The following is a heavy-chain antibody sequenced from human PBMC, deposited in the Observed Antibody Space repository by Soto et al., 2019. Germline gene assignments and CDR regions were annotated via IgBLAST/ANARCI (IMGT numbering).Heavy chain of an antibody. CDR1: GYTLTELS. Sequence: ASVKVSCKVSGYTLTELSMHWVRQAPGKGLEWMGGFDPEDGETIYAQKFQGRVTMTEDTSTDTAYMELSSLRSEDTAVYYCATAPRGYYDILTGYYGTYYGMDVWGQGTTVTVSS. V-gene: IGHV1-24*01. CDR3: ATAPRGYYDILTGYYGTYYGMDV. J-gene: IGHJ6*02. D-gene: IGHD3-9*01. CDR2: FDPEDGET.